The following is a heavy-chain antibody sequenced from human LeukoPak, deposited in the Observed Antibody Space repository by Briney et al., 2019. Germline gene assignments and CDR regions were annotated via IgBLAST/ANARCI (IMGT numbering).Heavy chain of an antibody. CDR2: IGIRGDT. CDR1: GFTFIDYD. J-gene: IGHJ4*02. CDR3: ARGGIQVSGIDEFDY. V-gene: IGHV3-13*01. Sequence: GGSLRLTCAASGFTFIDYDVHWVRQVIGKGLEWVSAIGIRGDTHYSGSVKGRFTISRENAESSLYLQMNSLRAEDTAVHYCARGGIQVSGIDEFDYWGQGTLVTVSS. D-gene: IGHD6-19*01.